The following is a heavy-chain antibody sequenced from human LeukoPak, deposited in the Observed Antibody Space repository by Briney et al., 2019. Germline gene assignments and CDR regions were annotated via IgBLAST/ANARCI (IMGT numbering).Heavy chain of an antibody. CDR1: GFTVSSYG. Sequence: GGSLRLSCAASGFTVSSYGMSWVRQAPGKGPEWVSLVYSDGVTRYADSVQGRFTISRDNSKNTVYLQMNNLRVEDTAVYHCVRDRAEGRAWVEFDPWGQGKLVTVSS. V-gene: IGHV3-66*02. CDR2: VYSDGVT. CDR3: VRDRAEGRAWVEFDP. J-gene: IGHJ5*02.